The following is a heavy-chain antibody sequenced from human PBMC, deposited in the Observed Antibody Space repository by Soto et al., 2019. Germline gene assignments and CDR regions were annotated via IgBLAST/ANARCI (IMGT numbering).Heavy chain of an antibody. J-gene: IGHJ4*02. CDR3: AKDLRARHPIFGHYFDY. V-gene: IGHV3-23*01. D-gene: IGHD3-3*01. Sequence: GGSLRLSCAASGFTFSSYAMSWVRQAPGKGLEWVSAISGSGGSTYYADSVKGRFTISRDNSKNTLYLQMNSLRAEDTAVYYCAKDLRARHPIFGHYFDYWGQGTLVTVSS. CDR2: ISGSGGST. CDR1: GFTFSSYA.